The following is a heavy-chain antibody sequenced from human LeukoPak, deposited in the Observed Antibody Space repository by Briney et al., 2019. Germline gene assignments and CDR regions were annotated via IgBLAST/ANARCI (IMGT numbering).Heavy chain of an antibody. CDR2: IYYSGST. Sequence: SETLSPTCTVSGGSVSSGSYYWSWIRQPPGKGMERIGYIYYSGSTNYDSSLKSRVTISVDTSSNQCSLKLSCVTAAHTAVYYCAIDGVDRVFGGNAFATCGQRKMLTVSS. D-gene: IGHD3-10*02. CDR1: GGSVSSGSYY. J-gene: IGHJ3*02. CDR3: AIDGVDRVFGGNAFAT. V-gene: IGHV4-61*01.